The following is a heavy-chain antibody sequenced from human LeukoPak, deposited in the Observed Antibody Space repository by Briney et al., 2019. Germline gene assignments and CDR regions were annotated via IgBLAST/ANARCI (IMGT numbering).Heavy chain of an antibody. D-gene: IGHD3-10*01. Sequence: SETLSLTCTVSGGSISSGDYYWNWIRQPPGKGLEWIGYIYYSGSTYYNPSLKSRVTISVDTSKNQFSLKLSSVTAADTAVYYCARVLGGSPFFDYWGQGTLVTVSS. J-gene: IGHJ4*02. CDR2: IYYSGST. CDR3: ARVLGGSPFFDY. CDR1: GGSISSGDYY. V-gene: IGHV4-30-4*01.